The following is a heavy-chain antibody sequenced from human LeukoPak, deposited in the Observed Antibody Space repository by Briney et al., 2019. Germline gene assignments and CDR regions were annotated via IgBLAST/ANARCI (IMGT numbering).Heavy chain of an antibody. Sequence: SETLSLTCTVSGGSLNSGGYYWSWIRQHPGKGLEWIGYIDYRGSTYYNPSLKSRVTILLDTSESQFSLELSSVTAADTAVYYCARFSGGYSYGYGYWGRGTLVTVSS. CDR3: ARFSGGYSYGYGY. V-gene: IGHV4-31*03. CDR1: GGSLNSGGYY. D-gene: IGHD5-18*01. J-gene: IGHJ4*02. CDR2: IDYRGST.